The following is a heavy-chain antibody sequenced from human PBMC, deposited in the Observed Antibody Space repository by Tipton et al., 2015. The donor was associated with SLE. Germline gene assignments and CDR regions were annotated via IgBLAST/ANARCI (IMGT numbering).Heavy chain of an antibody. CDR3: ARETGTYYGTWFDS. CDR2: VYDSGST. Sequence: TLSLTCTVSGGSVSSYYWIWIRQPAGKGLEWIGHVYDSGSTYYNPPLKSRLTMSVDTSKNRVSLNLNSVTAADTATYSCARETGTYYGTWFDSWGQGTLVTVSS. J-gene: IGHJ5*01. D-gene: IGHD1-26*01. CDR1: GGSVSSYY. V-gene: IGHV4-4*07.